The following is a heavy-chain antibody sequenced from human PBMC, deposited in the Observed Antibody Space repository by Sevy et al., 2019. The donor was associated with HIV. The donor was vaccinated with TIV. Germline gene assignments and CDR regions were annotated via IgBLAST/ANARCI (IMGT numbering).Heavy chain of an antibody. D-gene: IGHD6-19*01. CDR1: GFTFSNYV. CDR3: ARSVLAVAGSYGMDV. CDR2: IASYGNDE. J-gene: IGHJ6*02. Sequence: GGSLRLSYAASGFTFSNYVMHWVRQAPGKGLEWVTFIASYGNDEDYADSVKGRFTISRDNSKNTLYLQMNSLRPEDTAVYYCARSVLAVAGSYGMDVWGQGTTVTVSS. V-gene: IGHV3-30*04.